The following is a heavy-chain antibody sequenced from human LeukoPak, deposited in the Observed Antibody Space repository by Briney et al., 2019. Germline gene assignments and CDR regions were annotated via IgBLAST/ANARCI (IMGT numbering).Heavy chain of an antibody. D-gene: IGHD1-1*01. CDR2: LDWSGSRT. CDR1: GFIFNDYG. J-gene: IGHJ4*02. CDR3: ARTQQLEDY. V-gene: IGHV3-20*04. Sequence: GGSLRLSCAASGFIFNDYGMSWVRQGPGKGLEWVSGLDWSGSRTGYADSVKGRSTISRDNAKSPVYLQMNNLRAEDTALYYCARTQQLEDYWGQGTLVTVSS.